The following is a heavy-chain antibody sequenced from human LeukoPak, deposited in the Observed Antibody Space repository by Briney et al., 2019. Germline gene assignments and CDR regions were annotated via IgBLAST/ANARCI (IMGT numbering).Heavy chain of an antibody. CDR1: GLIFNNYW. CDR2: VDRDGTTT. D-gene: IGHD5-12*01. V-gene: IGHV3-74*01. J-gene: IGHJ4*02. CDR3: AREITIVATTHYYFDY. Sequence: HPGGSLRLSCAASGLIFNNYWIVWVRQVPGKGLAWVARVDRDGTTTDYADSVKGRFTISRDNAKNSLYLQMNSLRAEDTAVYYCAREITIVATTHYYFDYWGQGTLVTVSS.